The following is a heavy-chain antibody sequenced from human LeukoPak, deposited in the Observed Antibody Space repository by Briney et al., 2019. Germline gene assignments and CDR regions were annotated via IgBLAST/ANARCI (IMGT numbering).Heavy chain of an antibody. Sequence: GGSLRLSCAASGFTFSRYWMQWVRQAPGQGLVWVSHINSDGSSTTYADSVKGRFTTSRDNAKNTLYLQMNSLRAEDTAVYYCVRDNYGVDYWGQGTLVSVSS. J-gene: IGHJ4*02. CDR2: INSDGSST. V-gene: IGHV3-74*03. D-gene: IGHD3-10*01. CDR3: VRDNYGVDY. CDR1: GFTFSRYW.